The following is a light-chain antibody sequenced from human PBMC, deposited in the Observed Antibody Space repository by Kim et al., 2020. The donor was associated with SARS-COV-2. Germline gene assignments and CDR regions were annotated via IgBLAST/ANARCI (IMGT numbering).Light chain of an antibody. J-gene: IGKJ3*01. CDR3: QKYDDTPRT. Sequence: ASVGDRVAITCRASQGIKNYLAWFQQKPGKAPELLIYDASNLQSGVPSRFSGSGSGTDFTLTISGLQPEDVATYYCQKYDDTPRTFGPGTKVDIK. CDR1: QGIKNY. CDR2: DAS. V-gene: IGKV1-27*01.